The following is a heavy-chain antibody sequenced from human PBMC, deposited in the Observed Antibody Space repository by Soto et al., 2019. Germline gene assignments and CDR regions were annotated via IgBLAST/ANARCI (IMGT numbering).Heavy chain of an antibody. CDR3: ARDSGSGSYSYNYFDP. V-gene: IGHV4-59*01. D-gene: IGHD3-10*01. CDR2: IYYSGIT. J-gene: IGHJ5*02. CDR1: CGSISSYY. Sequence: SLTCTVSCGSISSYYWSWIREPPGKGLEWIGYIYYSGITKYSPSLKSRVTISVDTSKNQFSLKLSSVTAADTAVYYCARDSGSGSYSYNYFDPWGPGTLVTVSS.